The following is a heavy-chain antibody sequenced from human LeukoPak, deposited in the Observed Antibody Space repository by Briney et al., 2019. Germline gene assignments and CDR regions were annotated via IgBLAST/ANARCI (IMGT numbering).Heavy chain of an antibody. D-gene: IGHD5-24*01. CDR2: IIPIFGTA. Sequence: SVKVSCKASGGTFSSYAISWVRQAPGQGLEWMGGIIPIFGTANYAQKFQGRVTITTDESTSTAYMELSSLRSEDTAVYYCARDIGVVEMATSGSAFDIWGQGTMVTVSS. J-gene: IGHJ3*02. CDR1: GGTFSSYA. V-gene: IGHV1-69*05. CDR3: ARDIGVVEMATSGSAFDI.